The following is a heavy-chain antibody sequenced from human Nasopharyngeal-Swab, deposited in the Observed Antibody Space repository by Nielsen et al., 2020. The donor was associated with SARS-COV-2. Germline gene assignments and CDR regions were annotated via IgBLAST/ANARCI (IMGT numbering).Heavy chain of an antibody. CDR3: ARGHQYQLLFHYYYYMDV. V-gene: IGHV1-46*01. CDR1: GYTFTSYY. Sequence: ASVKVSCKASGYTFTSYYMHWVRQAPGQGLEWMGIINPSGGSTSYAQKFQGRVTMTRDTSTSTVYMDLSSLRSEDTAVYYCARGHQYQLLFHYYYYMDVWGKGTTVTVSS. D-gene: IGHD2-2*01. CDR2: INPSGGST. J-gene: IGHJ6*03.